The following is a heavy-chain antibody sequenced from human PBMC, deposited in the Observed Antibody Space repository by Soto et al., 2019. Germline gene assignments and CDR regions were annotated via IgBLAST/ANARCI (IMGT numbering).Heavy chain of an antibody. V-gene: IGHV4-30-4*01. Sequence: SETLSLTCTVSGGSISSGDYYGSWIRQPPGKGLEWIGYIYYSGSTYYNPSLKSRVTISVDTSKNQFSLKLSSVTAADTAVYYCARGVSSDYLFDYWGQGTLVTVSS. CDR1: GGSISSGDYY. CDR3: ARGVSSDYLFDY. CDR2: IYYSGST. J-gene: IGHJ4*02. D-gene: IGHD4-17*01.